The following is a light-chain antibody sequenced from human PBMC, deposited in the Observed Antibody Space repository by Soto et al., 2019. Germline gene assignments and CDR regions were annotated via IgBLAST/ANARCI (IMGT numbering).Light chain of an antibody. CDR2: GNS. CDR3: QSYDSSLSGYV. Sequence: QSVLTQPPSASGTPGQRVTISCSGSRSSIGSNTVNWYQHLPGSAPKLLIYGNSNRPSGVPDRFSGSKSGTSASLAITGLQAEDEADYYCQSYDSSLSGYVFGTGTKLTVL. J-gene: IGLJ1*01. CDR1: RSSIGSNT. V-gene: IGLV1-40*01.